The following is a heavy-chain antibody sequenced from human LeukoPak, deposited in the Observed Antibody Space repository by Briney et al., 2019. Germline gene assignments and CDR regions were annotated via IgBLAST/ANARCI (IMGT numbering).Heavy chain of an antibody. CDR3: ARRAYGTSWYLDY. J-gene: IGHJ4*02. CDR1: GYSFFSHW. V-gene: IGHV5-51*01. D-gene: IGHD6-13*01. Sequence: GESLKISCKGFGYSFFSHWIGWVRQMPGKGLEWMGIIYPGDSDTRYSPSLQGQVTISADKSISTAYLQWSSLKASDTAMYYCARRAYGTSWYLDYWGQGSLVTVSS. CDR2: IYPGDSDT.